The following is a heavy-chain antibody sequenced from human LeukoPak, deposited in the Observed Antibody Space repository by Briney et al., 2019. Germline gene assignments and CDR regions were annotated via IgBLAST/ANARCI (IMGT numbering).Heavy chain of an antibody. CDR1: GYSFTSYW. V-gene: IGHV5-51*01. CDR3: ARRISGLMTTVTAFDY. CDR2: IYPGDSDT. J-gene: IGHJ4*02. Sequence: GESLKISCKGSGYSFTSYWIGWARQMPGKGLEWMGIIYPGDSDTRYSPSFQGQVTISADKSISTAYLQWSSLKASDTAMYYCARRISGLMTTVTAFDYWGQGTLVTVSS. D-gene: IGHD4-17*01.